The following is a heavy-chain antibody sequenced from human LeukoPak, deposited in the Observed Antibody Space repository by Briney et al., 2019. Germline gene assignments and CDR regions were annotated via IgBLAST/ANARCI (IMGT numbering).Heavy chain of an antibody. CDR2: ISYDGSNK. J-gene: IGHJ3*02. D-gene: IGHD3-22*01. CDR1: GFTFSSYA. CDR3: ARGGGLGVVVRTAKTFDI. V-gene: IGHV3-30-3*01. Sequence: GGSLRLSCAASGFTFSSYAMHWARQAPGKGLEWVAVISYDGSNKYYADSVKGRFTISRDNSKNTLYLQMNSLRAEDTAVYYCARGGGLGVVVRTAKTFDIWGQGTMVTVSS.